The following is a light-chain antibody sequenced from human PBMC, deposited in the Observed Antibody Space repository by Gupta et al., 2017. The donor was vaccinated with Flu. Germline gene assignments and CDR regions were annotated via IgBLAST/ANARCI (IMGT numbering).Light chain of an antibody. CDR3: LQHDTAPLT. V-gene: IGKV5-2*01. J-gene: IGKJ4*01. CDR1: YDIDDD. Sequence: ETTLTHSPAFVSATPGHKVTICCKASYDIDDDLKWYQQKPGEAPIFIVQAASTLVAGTPSCFSGRCYGTDFDLTIDKVESEDAAYYFCLQHDTAPLTFGGGTKVEI. CDR2: AAS.